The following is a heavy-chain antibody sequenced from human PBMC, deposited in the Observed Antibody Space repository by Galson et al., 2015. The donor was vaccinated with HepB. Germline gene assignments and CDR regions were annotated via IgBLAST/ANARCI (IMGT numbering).Heavy chain of an antibody. CDR1: GLSVFDNY. D-gene: IGHD2-8*01. J-gene: IGHJ3*01. CDR3: VRYCTKTSCPKAGAFDF. Sequence: SLRLSCAVSGLSVFDNYMTWVRQAPGKGLEWVSRVYGGENTSYADPARGRVPTSADHSKNTVSLQMNSLRVDDTAVYYCVRYCTKTSCPKAGAFDFWGQGTMVTVSS. CDR2: VYGGENT. V-gene: IGHV3-53*01.